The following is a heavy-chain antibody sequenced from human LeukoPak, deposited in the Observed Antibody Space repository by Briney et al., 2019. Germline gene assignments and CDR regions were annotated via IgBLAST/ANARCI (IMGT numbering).Heavy chain of an antibody. J-gene: IGHJ4*02. D-gene: IGHD2-2*01. CDR2: MNPNSGNT. Sequence: ASVKVSCKASGYTFTSYDINWVRQATGQGLEWMGWMNPNSGNTGYAQKFQGRVTMTRNTSISTAYMELSSLRSDDTAVYYCARDPYCSSTSCYPFFDYWGQGTLVTVSS. CDR1: GYTFTSYD. V-gene: IGHV1-8*01. CDR3: ARDPYCSSTSCYPFFDY.